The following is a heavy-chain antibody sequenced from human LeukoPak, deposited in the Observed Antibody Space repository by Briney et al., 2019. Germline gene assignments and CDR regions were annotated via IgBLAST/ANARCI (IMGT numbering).Heavy chain of an antibody. Sequence: SVKVSCKASGGTFSSYAISWVRQAPRQGLEWVGGIIPIFGTANYAQKFQGRVTITTDESTSTAYMELSSLRSEDTAVYYCAREVVGATLNWFDPWGQGTLVTVSS. V-gene: IGHV1-69*05. CDR1: GGTFSSYA. CDR2: IIPIFGTA. J-gene: IGHJ5*02. D-gene: IGHD1-26*01. CDR3: AREVVGATLNWFDP.